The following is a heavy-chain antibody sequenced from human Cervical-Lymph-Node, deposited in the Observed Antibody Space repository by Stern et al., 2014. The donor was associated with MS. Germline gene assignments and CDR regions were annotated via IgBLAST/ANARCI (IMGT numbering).Heavy chain of an antibody. D-gene: IGHD4-17*01. Sequence: QLQLQESGSGLVKPSQTLSLTCAVSGGSISSGGYSWSWIRQPPGKGLEWIGYIYHSGSTYSNTSLKSRVTISVDRSKNQFSLKLSSVTAADTAVYYCARSSTVTPNAFDIWGQGTMVTVSS. CDR3: ARSSTVTPNAFDI. V-gene: IGHV4-30-2*01. J-gene: IGHJ3*02. CDR1: GGSISSGGYS. CDR2: IYHSGST.